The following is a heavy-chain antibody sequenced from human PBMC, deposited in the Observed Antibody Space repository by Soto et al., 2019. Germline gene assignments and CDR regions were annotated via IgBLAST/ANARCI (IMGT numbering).Heavy chain of an antibody. CDR2: ISGSGGST. Sequence: EVQLLESGGGLVQPGGSLRLSCAASGFTFSSYAMSWVRQAPGKXLEWVSAISGSGGSTYYADSVKGRFTISRDNSKNTLYLQMNSLRAEDTAVXXXAXXXXXXXXXXXXXFFDIWGQGTMVTVSS. J-gene: IGHJ3*02. V-gene: IGHV3-23*01. CDR1: GFTFSSYA. CDR3: AXXXXXXXXXXXXXFFDI.